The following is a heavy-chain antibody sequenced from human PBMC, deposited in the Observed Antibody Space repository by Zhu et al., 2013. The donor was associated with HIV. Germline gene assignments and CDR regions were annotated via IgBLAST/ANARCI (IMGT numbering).Heavy chain of an antibody. J-gene: IGHJ4*02. CDR2: ISGHNGKR. CDR3: ALEGFSSSTFEY. CDR1: GHGFNNYD. D-gene: IGHD6-6*01. Sequence: QVQVVQSGAEVKEPGASVKVSCKASGHGFNNYDVTWLRQAPGQGLEWLGWISGHNGKRESSQKVQGRVTLTTDTSTRTAYMELRSLTSDDTALYYCALEGFSSSTFEYWGQGTLVIVSS. V-gene: IGHV1-18*01.